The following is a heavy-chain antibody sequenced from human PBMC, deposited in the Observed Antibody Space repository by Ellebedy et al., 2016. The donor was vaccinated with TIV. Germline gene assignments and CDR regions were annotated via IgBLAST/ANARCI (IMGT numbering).Heavy chain of an antibody. CDR1: GFPFSSFG. V-gene: IGHV3-30*18. J-gene: IGHJ6*02. CDR3: AKAGRGIPAAGTYNYYGMDV. CDR2: ISNDGSDK. D-gene: IGHD6-25*01. Sequence: GESLKISCAASGFPFSSFGIHWVRQAPGKGLEWVAIISNDGSDKFFADSVKGRFTISRDNSKNTVYLQMNSLRGDDTGVYYCAKAGRGIPAAGTYNYYGMDVWGRGTTVTVSS.